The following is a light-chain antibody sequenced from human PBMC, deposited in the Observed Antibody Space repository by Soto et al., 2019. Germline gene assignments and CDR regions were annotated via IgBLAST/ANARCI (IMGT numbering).Light chain of an antibody. CDR1: QSVSIY. J-gene: IGKJ3*01. Sequence: DIVLTQSPATLSLSPGERATLSCRASQSVSIYLAWYQQKPGQAPRLLIYDASNRATGIPARFSGSGSGTDFTLTISGLELENFGIYYCQQNTFYPGTKVDIK. V-gene: IGKV3-11*01. CDR2: DAS. CDR3: QQNT.